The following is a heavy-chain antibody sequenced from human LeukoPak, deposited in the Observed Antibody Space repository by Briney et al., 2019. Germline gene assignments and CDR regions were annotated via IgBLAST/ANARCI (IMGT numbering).Heavy chain of an antibody. CDR1: GFTFSSYS. V-gene: IGHV3-21*01. Sequence: PGGSLRLSCAASGFTFSSYSMNWVRQAPGKGLEWVSSISSSSSYIYYADSVKGRFTISRDNAKNSLYLQMNSLRAEDTAVYYCAREDGYNSYDFDIWGQGTMVTVSS. CDR2: ISSSSSYI. J-gene: IGHJ3*02. D-gene: IGHD5-24*01. CDR3: AREDGYNSYDFDI.